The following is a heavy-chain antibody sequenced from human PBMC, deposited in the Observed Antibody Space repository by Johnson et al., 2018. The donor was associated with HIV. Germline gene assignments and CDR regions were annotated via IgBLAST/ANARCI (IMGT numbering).Heavy chain of an antibody. Sequence: QVQLMESGGTLIQPGGSLRLSCAASGFTFSSNPMHWVRQAPGKGLEWVAVMSYDGINKYYADSVKGRFTISRENAKNSLYLQLNSLRAGDTALYYCARGSYDGDAFDIWGQGTMVTVSS. CDR1: GFTFSSNP. D-gene: IGHD1-26*01. V-gene: IGHV3-30*14. CDR2: MSYDGINK. J-gene: IGHJ3*02. CDR3: ARGSYDGDAFDI.